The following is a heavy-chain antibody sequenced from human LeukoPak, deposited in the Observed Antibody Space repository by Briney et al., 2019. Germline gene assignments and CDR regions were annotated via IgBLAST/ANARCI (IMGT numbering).Heavy chain of an antibody. CDR3: ARVSSSWWLWYFDL. CDR1: GFTFSSYW. V-gene: IGHV3-7*01. Sequence: QPGRSLRLSCAASGFTFSSYWMSWVRQAPGKGLEWVANIKQDGSEKYYVDSVKGRFTISRDNAKNSLYLQMNSLRAEDTAVYYCARVSSSWWLWYFDLWGRGTLVTVSS. CDR2: IKQDGSEK. D-gene: IGHD6-13*01. J-gene: IGHJ2*01.